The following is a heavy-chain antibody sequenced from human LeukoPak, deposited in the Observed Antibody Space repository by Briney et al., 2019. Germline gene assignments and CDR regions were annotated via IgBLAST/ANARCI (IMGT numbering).Heavy chain of an antibody. D-gene: IGHD5-12*01. V-gene: IGHV1-2*02. CDR1: GYTFTVYF. Sequence: ASVKVSCKASGYTFTVYFMHWVRQAPGQGLEWMGWINPNSGGTNYAQKFQGRVTMTRDTSISTAYMELSRLRSDDTAVYYCARVIVAPGVYYYYGMDVWGQGTTVTVSS. CDR3: ARVIVAPGVYYYYGMDV. J-gene: IGHJ6*02. CDR2: INPNSGGT.